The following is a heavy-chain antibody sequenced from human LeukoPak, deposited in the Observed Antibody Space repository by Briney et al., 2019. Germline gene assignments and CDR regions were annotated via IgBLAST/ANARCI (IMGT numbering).Heavy chain of an antibody. CDR1: GGSISSSSYY. D-gene: IGHD3-22*01. CDR3: ARVYDSSGYYYPIDY. CDR2: IYYSGST. Sequence: KPSETLSLTCTVSGGSISSSSYYWDWIRQPPGKGLEWIGYIYYSGSTNYNPSLKSRVTISVDTSKNQFSLKLSSVTAADTAVYYCARVYDSSGYYYPIDYWGQGTLVTVSS. J-gene: IGHJ4*02. V-gene: IGHV4-61*05.